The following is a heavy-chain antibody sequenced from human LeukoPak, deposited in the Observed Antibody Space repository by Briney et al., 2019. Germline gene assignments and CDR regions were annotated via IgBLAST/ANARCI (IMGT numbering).Heavy chain of an antibody. CDR1: GFTFSSYW. D-gene: IGHD1-26*01. J-gene: IGHJ4*02. CDR2: INSDGSST. V-gene: IGHV3-74*01. CDR3: AAVVGSGSYYDY. Sequence: GGSLRLSCAASGFTFSSYWMHWVRQAPGKGLVWVSRINSDGSSTSYADSVKGRFTVSRDNAKNTLFLQMNSLRAEDTAVYYCAAVVGSGSYYDYWGQGALATVSS.